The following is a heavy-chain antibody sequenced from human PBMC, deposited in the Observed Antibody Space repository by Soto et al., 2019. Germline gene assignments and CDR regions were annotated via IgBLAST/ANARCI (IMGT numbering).Heavy chain of an antibody. CDR1: GGSFSGYY. D-gene: IGHD4-17*01. V-gene: IGHV4-34*01. CDR3: ARAYDYGDPRDALDT. Sequence: QVQLQQWGAGLLKPSETLSLTCAVYGGSFSGYYWNWVRQPTGKGLEWIGKIKHSGSTHYNPSLKFRVSKSVDTSTNQVTLRLTSVSAAETAVYYCARAYDYGDPRDALDTWGQGTMVTVSS. CDR2: IKHSGST. J-gene: IGHJ3*02.